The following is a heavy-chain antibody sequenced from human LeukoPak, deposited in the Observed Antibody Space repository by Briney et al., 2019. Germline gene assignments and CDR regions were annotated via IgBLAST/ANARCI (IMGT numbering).Heavy chain of an antibody. CDR2: VSFEGSNK. D-gene: IGHD3-10*01. J-gene: IGHJ4*02. CDR3: AKDMGYYYGSGTYPPENDY. V-gene: IGHV3-30*18. CDR1: GFTFSRYG. Sequence: QAGRSLRLSCAASGFTFSRYGMHWVRQAPGKGLEWVAVVSFEGSNKYYADSVKGRFTISRDNSKNTLSLQMNSLRPEDTAEYYCAKDMGYYYGSGTYPPENDYWGQGTLVTVSS.